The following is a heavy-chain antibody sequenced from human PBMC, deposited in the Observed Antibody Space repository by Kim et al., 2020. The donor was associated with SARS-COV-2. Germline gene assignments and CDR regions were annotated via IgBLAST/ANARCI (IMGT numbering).Heavy chain of an antibody. CDR3: ARGRIAVAGKGVNWFDP. D-gene: IGHD6-19*01. CDR2: IYYSGST. CDR1: GGSISSYY. Sequence: SETLSLTCTVSGGSISSYYWSWIRQPPGKGLEWIGYIYYSGSTNYNPSLKSRVTISVDTSKNQFSLKLSSVTAADTAVYYCARGRIAVAGKGVNWFDPWGQGTLVTVSS. V-gene: IGHV4-59*01. J-gene: IGHJ5*02.